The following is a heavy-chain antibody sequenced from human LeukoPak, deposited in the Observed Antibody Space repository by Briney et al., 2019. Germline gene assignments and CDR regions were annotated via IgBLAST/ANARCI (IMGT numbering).Heavy chain of an antibody. D-gene: IGHD3-22*01. CDR1: GGSISSYY. CDR2: IYYSGST. J-gene: IGHJ4*02. Sequence: PSETLSLTCTVSGGSISSYYWSWIRQPPGKGLEWIGYIYYSGSTNYNPSLKSRVTISVDTSKNQFSLKLSSVTAADTAVHYCARAKVDSSGYYAPDYWGQGTLVTVSS. V-gene: IGHV4-59*01. CDR3: ARAKVDSSGYYAPDY.